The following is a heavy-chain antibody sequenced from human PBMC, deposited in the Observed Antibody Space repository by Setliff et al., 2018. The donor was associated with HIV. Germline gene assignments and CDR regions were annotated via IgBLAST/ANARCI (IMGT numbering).Heavy chain of an antibody. J-gene: IGHJ4*02. CDR2: ISSGSSYI. CDR1: GFTFSSYS. V-gene: IGHV3-21*01. Sequence: GGSLRLSCAASGFTFSSYSMNWVRQAPGKGLEWVSSISSGSSYIYYAESVKGRFTISRDNAKNSLYLQMNNLRAEDTAVYYCARAGVYYDSSGYCIDYWGQGTLVTVSS. D-gene: IGHD3-22*01. CDR3: ARAGVYYDSSGYCIDY.